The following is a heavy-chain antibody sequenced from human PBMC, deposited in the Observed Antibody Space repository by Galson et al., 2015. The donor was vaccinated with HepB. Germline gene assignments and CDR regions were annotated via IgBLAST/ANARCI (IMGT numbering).Heavy chain of an antibody. CDR3: ARWGIGYGDYDRLFGY. J-gene: IGHJ4*02. D-gene: IGHD4-17*01. Sequence: SLRLSCAASGFTFSSYSMNWVRQAPGKGLEWVSSISSSSSYIYYADSVKGRFTISRDNAKNSLYLQMNSLRAEDTAVYYCARWGIGYGDYDRLFGYWGQGTLVTVSS. V-gene: IGHV3-21*01. CDR2: ISSSSSYI. CDR1: GFTFSSYS.